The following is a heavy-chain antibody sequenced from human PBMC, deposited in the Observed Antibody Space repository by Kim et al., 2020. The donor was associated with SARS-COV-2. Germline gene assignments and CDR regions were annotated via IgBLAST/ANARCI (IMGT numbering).Heavy chain of an antibody. CDR3: ASRITIFGVVRDYGMDG. CDR2: IWYDGSNK. CDR1: GFTFSSYG. Sequence: GGSLRLSCAASGFTFSSYGMHWVRQAPGKGLEWVAVIWYDGSNKYYADSVKGRFTISRDNSKNTLYLQMNSLRAEDTAVYYCASRITIFGVVRDYGMDGWGQGTTVTVSS. V-gene: IGHV3-33*01. D-gene: IGHD3-3*01. J-gene: IGHJ6*02.